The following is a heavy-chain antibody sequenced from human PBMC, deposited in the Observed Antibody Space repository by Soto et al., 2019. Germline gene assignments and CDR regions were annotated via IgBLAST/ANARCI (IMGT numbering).Heavy chain of an antibody. CDR2: INPNSGGT. CDR1: GYTFTGYY. J-gene: IGHJ6*03. CDR3: ARGPTDMITFGGVIVDYYYYYYMDV. V-gene: IGHV1-2*04. D-gene: IGHD3-16*02. Sequence: ASVKVSCKASGYTFTGYYMHWVRQAPGQGLEWMGWINPNSGGTNYAQKFQGWVTMTRDTSISTAYMELSRLRSDDTAVYYCARGPTDMITFGGVIVDYYYYYYMDVWGKGTTVTVSS.